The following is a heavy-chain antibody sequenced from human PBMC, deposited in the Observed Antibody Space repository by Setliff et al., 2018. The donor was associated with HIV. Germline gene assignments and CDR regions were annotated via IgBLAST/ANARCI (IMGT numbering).Heavy chain of an antibody. V-gene: IGHV4-38-2*01. D-gene: IGHD6-19*01. Sequence: SETLSLTCAVSGYSISSGYYWGWIRQPPGKGLEWIGSIYHSGSTYYNPSLKSRVTISVDTSKNQFSLKLSSVTAADTAVYYCARYSSGGLGAFDIWGQGTMVTVSS. J-gene: IGHJ3*02. CDR3: ARYSSGGLGAFDI. CDR2: IYHSGST. CDR1: GYSISSGYY.